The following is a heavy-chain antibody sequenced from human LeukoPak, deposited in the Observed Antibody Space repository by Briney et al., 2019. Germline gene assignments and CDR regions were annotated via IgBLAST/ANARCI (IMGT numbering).Heavy chain of an antibody. CDR1: GGSINNYY. Sequence: PSETLSLTCAVSGGSINNYYWSWIRQPAGKGLEWIGRIFTSGSTNYNASLKSRVTMSVDTSKNQFSLKLRSMTAGDTAAYYCARAPVTVKDSFDIWGQGTMVTVSS. J-gene: IGHJ3*02. CDR2: IFTSGST. V-gene: IGHV4-4*07. CDR3: ARAPVTVKDSFDI. D-gene: IGHD4-11*01.